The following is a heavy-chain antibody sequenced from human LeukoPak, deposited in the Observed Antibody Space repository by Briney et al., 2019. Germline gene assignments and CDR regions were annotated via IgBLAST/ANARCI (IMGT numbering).Heavy chain of an antibody. Sequence: PSETLSPTCAVYGGSFSGYYWSWIRQPPGKGLEWIGYIYYSGSTNYNPSLKSRVTISVDTSKNQFTLKLSSVTAADTAVYYCARESGARFISYDTRGYFDYWGQGTLVTVSS. D-gene: IGHD5-12*01. CDR1: GGSFSGYY. J-gene: IGHJ4*02. V-gene: IGHV4-59*01. CDR2: IYYSGST. CDR3: ARESGARFISYDTRGYFDY.